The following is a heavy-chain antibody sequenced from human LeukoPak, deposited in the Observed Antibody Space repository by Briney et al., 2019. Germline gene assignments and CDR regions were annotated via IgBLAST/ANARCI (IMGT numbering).Heavy chain of an antibody. D-gene: IGHD6-19*01. CDR3: AREQWLAGDAFDT. J-gene: IGHJ3*02. CDR2: IHYSGST. CDR1: GGSINSYY. Sequence: SETLSLTCTVSGGSINSYYWSWIRQPPRKGLEWIGHIHYSGSTNYNPSLNSRLTILVDTFKNQFSLKLTSVTAADTAVYYCAREQWLAGDAFDTWGQGTMVTVSS. V-gene: IGHV4-59*01.